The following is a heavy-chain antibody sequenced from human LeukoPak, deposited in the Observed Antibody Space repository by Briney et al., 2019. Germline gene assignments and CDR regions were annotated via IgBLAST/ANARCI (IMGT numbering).Heavy chain of an antibody. J-gene: IGHJ3*02. Sequence: GESLKISCRASEYSFSFYWIAWVRQMPGKGLEWMAIIYPGDSDTKYSPSFQDQVTISADKSINTAYLHWRSLKASDTAMYYCARLSMIDTFDIWGLGAVVTVSS. D-gene: IGHD3-22*01. CDR2: IYPGDSDT. V-gene: IGHV5-51*01. CDR1: EYSFSFYW. CDR3: ARLSMIDTFDI.